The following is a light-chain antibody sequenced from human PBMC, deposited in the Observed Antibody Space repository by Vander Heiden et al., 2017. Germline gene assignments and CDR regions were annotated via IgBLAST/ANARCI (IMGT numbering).Light chain of an antibody. CDR3: ASWDDSLNGHV. CDR2: NDH. Sequence: QSVAAQPPSASGAPGQTLTISCSGSSSNIAYNGVHWYPKFPGTAPKLLIYNDHKRPSGVPYRFSGSKSGNSASLVISGLQSEDEAEYYCASWDDSLNGHVFGTGTKVTVL. J-gene: IGLJ1*01. CDR1: SSNIAYNG. V-gene: IGLV1-44*01.